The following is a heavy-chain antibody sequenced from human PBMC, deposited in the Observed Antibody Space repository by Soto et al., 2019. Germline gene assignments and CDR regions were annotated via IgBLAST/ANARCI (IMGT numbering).Heavy chain of an antibody. J-gene: IGHJ4*02. D-gene: IGHD1-1*01. Sequence: QVQLVQSGAEVKKPGSSVKVSCKASGGTFSSYAISWVRQAPGQGLEWMGGIIPIFGTANYAQKFQGRVTITADEITSTADMEMSSLRCEDTAVYYCAGGATTKEASDYCGQGTLVTVSS. V-gene: IGHV1-69*01. CDR1: GGTFSSYA. CDR2: IIPIFGTA. CDR3: AGGATTKEASDY.